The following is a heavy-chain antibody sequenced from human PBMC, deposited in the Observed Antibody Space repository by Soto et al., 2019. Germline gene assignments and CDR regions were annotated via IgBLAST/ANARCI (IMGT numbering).Heavy chain of an antibody. CDR2: MSYDGSNK. Sequence: QVQLVESGGGVVQPGRSLRLSCAASGFTFSSYAMHWVRRAPGKGLEWMTVMSYDGSNKYYADSVKGRFTISRDNSKNTLYLKMNSLRPEDTALYYCARDGGAYWGQGTLVIVS. D-gene: IGHD3-16*01. V-gene: IGHV3-30-3*01. CDR1: GFTFSSYA. CDR3: ARDGGAY. J-gene: IGHJ4*02.